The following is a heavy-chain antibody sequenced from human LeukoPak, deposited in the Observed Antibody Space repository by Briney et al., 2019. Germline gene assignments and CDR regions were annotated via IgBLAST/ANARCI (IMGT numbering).Heavy chain of an antibody. D-gene: IGHD3-10*01. CDR2: MNPNSGNT. CDR3: ARGAEYYYGSGDI. V-gene: IGHV1-8*01. CDR1: GYTFTTYD. J-gene: IGHJ4*02. Sequence: GASVKVSCKASGYTFTTYDINWVRQATGQRLEWMGWMNPNSGNTGYAQKFQGRVTMTRNTSISTVYMELSSLTSEDTAVYYCARGAEYYYGSGDIWGQGTLVTVSS.